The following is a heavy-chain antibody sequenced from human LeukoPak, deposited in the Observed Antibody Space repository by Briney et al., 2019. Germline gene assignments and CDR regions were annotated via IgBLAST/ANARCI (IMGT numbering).Heavy chain of an antibody. CDR3: ARDVYGSRKVDY. CDR2: IKQDGSEK. Sequence: GGSLRLSCAASGFTFSSYWMSWVRQAPGKGLEWVANIKQDGSEKYYVDSVKGRFTISRDNSKYTLYLQMNSLRPEDTALYYCARDVYGSRKVDYWGQGTLVTVSS. CDR1: GFTFSSYW. D-gene: IGHD3-10*01. J-gene: IGHJ4*02. V-gene: IGHV3-7*01.